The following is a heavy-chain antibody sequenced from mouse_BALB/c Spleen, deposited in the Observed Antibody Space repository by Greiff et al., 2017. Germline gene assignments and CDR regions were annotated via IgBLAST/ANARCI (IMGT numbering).Heavy chain of an antibody. CDR2: ISSGGGST. J-gene: IGHJ4*01. CDR3: ARSRHAMGY. V-gene: IGHV5-12-1*01. Sequence: EVKLQESGGGLVKPGGSLKLSCAASGFAFSSYDMSWVRQTPEKRLEWVAYISSGGGSTYYPDTVKGRFTISRDNAKNTLYLQMSSLRSEDTAMYFCARSRHAMGYWGEGTSVTVSS. CDR1: GFAFSSYD.